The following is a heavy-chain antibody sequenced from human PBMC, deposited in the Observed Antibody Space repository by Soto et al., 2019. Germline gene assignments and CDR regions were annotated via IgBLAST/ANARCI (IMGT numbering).Heavy chain of an antibody. CDR3: TRDASRDSSARGWFDP. J-gene: IGHJ5*02. V-gene: IGHV3-21*01. CDR2: ISSNSAYI. CDR1: GFTFRSFT. Sequence: GSLRLSCAASGFTFRSFTMNWVRQAPGKGLEWVSTISSNSAYIYYTDALRGRFTISRDNTKNSLHLQMNSLRAEDTAVYYCTRDASRDSSARGWFDPWGPGTLVTVSS. D-gene: IGHD6-13*01.